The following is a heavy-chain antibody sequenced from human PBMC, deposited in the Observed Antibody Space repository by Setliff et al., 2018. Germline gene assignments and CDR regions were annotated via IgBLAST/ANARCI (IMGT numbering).Heavy chain of an antibody. CDR2: INHSGST. V-gene: IGHV4-38-2*01. D-gene: IGHD3-3*01. CDR3: ARGPPSYDFWSGYYVSNYYMDV. Sequence: SETLSLTCAVSGYSISSGYYWGWIRQPPGKGLEWIGEINHSGSTNYNPSLKSRVTISVDTSKNQFSLKLSSVTAADTAVYYCARGPPSYDFWSGYYVSNYYMDVWGKGTTVTVSS. J-gene: IGHJ6*03. CDR1: GYSISSGYY.